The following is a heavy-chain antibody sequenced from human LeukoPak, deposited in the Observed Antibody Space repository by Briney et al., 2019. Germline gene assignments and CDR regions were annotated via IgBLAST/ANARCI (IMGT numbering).Heavy chain of an antibody. Sequence: SETLSLTCTVSGGSVSSSYYYWGWIRQPPGKGLEWIGGIYYSGSTHYNPSLKSRVTISVDTSKSQFSLKLSSVTAADTAVYYCATDTSGFAFDIWGQGTMVTVSS. CDR1: GGSVSSSYYY. CDR2: IYYSGST. J-gene: IGHJ3*02. D-gene: IGHD3-22*01. V-gene: IGHV4-39*07. CDR3: ATDTSGFAFDI.